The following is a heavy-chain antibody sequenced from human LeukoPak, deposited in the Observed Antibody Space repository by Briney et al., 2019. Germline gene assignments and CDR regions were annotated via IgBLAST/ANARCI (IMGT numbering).Heavy chain of an antibody. V-gene: IGHV1-69*13. D-gene: IGHD3-10*01. Sequence: SVKVSYKASGGTFSSYAISWVRQAPGQGLEWMGRIIPIFGTANYAQKFQGRVTITADESTSTAYMELSSLRSEDTAVYYCAREYGSGSYSYNWFDPWGQGTLVTVSS. CDR3: AREYGSGSYSYNWFDP. CDR1: GGTFSSYA. J-gene: IGHJ5*02. CDR2: IIPIFGTA.